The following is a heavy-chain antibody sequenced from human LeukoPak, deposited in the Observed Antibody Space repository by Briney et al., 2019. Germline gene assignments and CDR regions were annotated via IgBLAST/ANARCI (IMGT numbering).Heavy chain of an antibody. CDR1: GGSISSYY. V-gene: IGHV4-4*07. Sequence: KPSETLSLTCTVSGGSISSYYWSWIRQPAGKGLEWIGRIYTSGSTNYNPSLKSRVTISVDTSKNQFSLKLSSVTAADTAVYYCAGYCSSTSCFQYAFDIWGQGTMVTVSS. D-gene: IGHD2-2*01. CDR2: IYTSGST. J-gene: IGHJ3*02. CDR3: AGYCSSTSCFQYAFDI.